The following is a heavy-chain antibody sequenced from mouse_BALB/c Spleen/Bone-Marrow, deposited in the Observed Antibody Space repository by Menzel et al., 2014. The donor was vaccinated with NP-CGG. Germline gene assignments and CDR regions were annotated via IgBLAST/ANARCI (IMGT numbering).Heavy chain of an antibody. Sequence: VMLVESGPGLVAPSQSLSITCTVSGFSLTSYDTSWIRQPPGKGLEWLGVIWTGGGTNYNSAFMSRLSISKDNSKSQVFLKMNSLQTDDTAIYYCVRPFAYWGQGTLVTVSA. CDR3: VRPFAY. J-gene: IGHJ3*01. CDR1: GFSLTSYD. V-gene: IGHV2-9-2*01. CDR2: IWTGGGT.